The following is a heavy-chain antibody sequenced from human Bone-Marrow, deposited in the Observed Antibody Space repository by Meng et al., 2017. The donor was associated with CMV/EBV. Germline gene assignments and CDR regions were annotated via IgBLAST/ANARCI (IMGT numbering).Heavy chain of an antibody. CDR3: ARSPYDFWSGYNWFDT. CDR2: ISYSGST. CDR1: GGSISSADYY. D-gene: IGHD3-3*01. J-gene: IGHJ5*02. Sequence: QVQLQESGPGLVKPSQXLSLTCTVSGGSISSADYYWSWIRQPPGKGLEWIGYISYSGSTYYNPSLRSRITMSVDTSKNQFSLKLSSVTAADTAVYYCARSPYDFWSGYNWFDTWGQGTLVTVSS. V-gene: IGHV4-30-4*08.